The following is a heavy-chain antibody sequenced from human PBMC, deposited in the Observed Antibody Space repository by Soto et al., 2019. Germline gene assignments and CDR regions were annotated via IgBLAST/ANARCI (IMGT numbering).Heavy chain of an antibody. CDR3: ALDIVVVPAAYYFDY. V-gene: IGHV3-23*01. Sequence: VGSLRLSCAPSGFTFSSYAMSLVRQAPGKGLEWVSAISGSGGSTYYADSVKGRFTISRDNSKNTLYLQMNSLRAEDTAVYYCALDIVVVPAAYYFDYWGQGTLVTVSS. CDR1: GFTFSSYA. J-gene: IGHJ4*02. D-gene: IGHD2-2*03. CDR2: ISGSGGST.